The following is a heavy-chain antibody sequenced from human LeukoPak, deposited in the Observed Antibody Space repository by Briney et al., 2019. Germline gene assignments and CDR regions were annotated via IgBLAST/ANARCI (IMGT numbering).Heavy chain of an antibody. V-gene: IGHV4-59*11. CDR2: IYYSGST. CDR3: ARGSCSSTSCYHFDY. D-gene: IGHD2-2*01. Sequence: SETLSLTCTVSGGSISSHYWSWIRQPPGKGLEWIGYIYYSGSTNYNPSLKSRVTISVDTSKNQFSLKLSSVTAADTAVYYCARGSCSSTSCYHFDYWGQGTLVTVSS. J-gene: IGHJ4*02. CDR1: GGSISSHY.